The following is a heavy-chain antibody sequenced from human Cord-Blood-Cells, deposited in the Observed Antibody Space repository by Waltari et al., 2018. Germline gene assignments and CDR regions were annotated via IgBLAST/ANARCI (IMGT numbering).Heavy chain of an antibody. V-gene: IGHV4-61*09. Sequence: QVQLQESGPGLVKPSQTLSLTCTVSGGSISSGSYYWSWIRQPAGKGLEWIGYIYTSGCTNYNPSLKSRVTISVDTSKNQFSLKLSSVTAADTAVYYCARMCSSTIHYYFDYWGQGTLVTVSS. CDR2: IYTSGCT. J-gene: IGHJ4*02. D-gene: IGHD2-2*01. CDR3: ARMCSSTIHYYFDY. CDR1: GGSISSGSYY.